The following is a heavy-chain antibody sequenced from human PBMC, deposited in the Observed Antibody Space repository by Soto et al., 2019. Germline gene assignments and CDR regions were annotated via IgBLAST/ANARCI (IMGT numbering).Heavy chain of an antibody. V-gene: IGHV4-59*01. D-gene: IGHD3-10*01. CDR2: IYYSGST. J-gene: IGHJ6*02. CDR3: ARWLAMVRGVTYYYYYGMDV. Sequence: SKTLSLTCTVSGGSINSYYWSWIRPPTGKGLDWIGYIYYSGSTNYNPSLKSRVTISVDTSKNQFSLKLSSVTAADTAVYYCARWLAMVRGVTYYYYYGMDVWGQGTTVTVSS. CDR1: GGSINSYY.